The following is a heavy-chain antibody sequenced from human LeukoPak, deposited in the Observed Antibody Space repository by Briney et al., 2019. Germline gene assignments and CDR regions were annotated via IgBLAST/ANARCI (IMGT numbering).Heavy chain of an antibody. V-gene: IGHV4-30-4*08. J-gene: IGHJ4*02. CDR2: INYSGNT. Sequence: HPSQTLSLTCTVSGRSITRSDYYWAWIPQSPGKGVEWIGYINYSGNTYYSPSLNNRVTMSLDTSKDQFSLKLTSVIAADTAVYYCARHLIAMVRGYDYWGQGTLVTVSS. CDR1: GRSITRSDYY. CDR3: ARHLIAMVRGYDY. D-gene: IGHD3-10*01.